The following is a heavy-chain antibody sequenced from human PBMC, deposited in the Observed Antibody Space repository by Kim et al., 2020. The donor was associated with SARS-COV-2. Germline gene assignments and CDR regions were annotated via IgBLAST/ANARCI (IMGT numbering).Heavy chain of an antibody. CDR3: ARDHPGTCFDY. J-gene: IGHJ4*02. Sequence: DYAVSVTSRITISPDTSKNQFSLQLNSVTPEDTAVYYCARDHPGTCFDYWGQGTLVTVSS. D-gene: IGHD6-13*01. V-gene: IGHV6-1*01.